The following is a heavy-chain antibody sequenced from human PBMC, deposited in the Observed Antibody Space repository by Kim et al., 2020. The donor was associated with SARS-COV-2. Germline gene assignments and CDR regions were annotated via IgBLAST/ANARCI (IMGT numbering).Heavy chain of an antibody. CDR3: AREDYGCKPDYFHGMDV. Sequence: GGSLRLSCAASGFVFSSYGMHWVRQAPGKGLEWVAHIWDDGSGKYYSDSVKGRFTISRDNSKNTLFLQMNSLRAEDTAVYYCAREDYGCKPDYFHGMDVWGEGTTVTVSS. CDR1: GFVFSSYG. D-gene: IGHD4-17*01. CDR2: IWDDGSGK. V-gene: IGHV3-33*01. J-gene: IGHJ6*04.